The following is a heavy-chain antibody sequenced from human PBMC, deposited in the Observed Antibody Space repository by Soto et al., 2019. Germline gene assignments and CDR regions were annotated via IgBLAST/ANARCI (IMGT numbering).Heavy chain of an antibody. D-gene: IGHD2-21*01. CDR1: GGSISGSNW. V-gene: IGHV4-4*02. Sequence: SSDTLSLPCAVPGGSISGSNWWSRVRQPPGRGLEWIGDIYHSGSTYYNPSLKSRVTISVDTSKNQFSLKLSSVTAADTAVYYCARDIASYAYGEGYWGQGIQVTVSS. J-gene: IGHJ4*02. CDR2: IYHSGST. CDR3: ARDIASYAYGEGY.